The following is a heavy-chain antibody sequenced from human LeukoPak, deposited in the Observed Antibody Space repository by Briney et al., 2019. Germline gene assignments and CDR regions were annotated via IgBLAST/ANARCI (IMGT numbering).Heavy chain of an antibody. Sequence: PSETLSLTCSVSGDSITGYSWSWIRQTPGKGLEWIGYIYYNGDTHYNPSLNSRLSMSVDTPKKQFSLNLRSVTAADTAVYCCVRGPYGSSISNWFDPWGQGLLVTVSS. D-gene: IGHD3-10*01. J-gene: IGHJ5*02. CDR2: IYYNGDT. CDR3: VRGPYGSSISNWFDP. V-gene: IGHV4-59*01. CDR1: GDSITGYS.